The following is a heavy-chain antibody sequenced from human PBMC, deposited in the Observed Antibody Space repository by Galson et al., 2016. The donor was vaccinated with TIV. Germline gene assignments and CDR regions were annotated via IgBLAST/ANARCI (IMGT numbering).Heavy chain of an antibody. CDR3: AKDTGSLPGDWFAP. V-gene: IGHV1-69*04. J-gene: IGHJ5*02. Sequence: SVKVSCKASGGTFRTYSFNWVRQAPGQGLQWMGRIIPILGLANYAQKFQGRVTITADTSMSTAYMELRSLKSEDTAVYYCAKDTGSLPGDWFAPWGQGTLVTVSS. CDR1: GGTFRTYS. CDR2: IIPILGLA. D-gene: IGHD3-9*01.